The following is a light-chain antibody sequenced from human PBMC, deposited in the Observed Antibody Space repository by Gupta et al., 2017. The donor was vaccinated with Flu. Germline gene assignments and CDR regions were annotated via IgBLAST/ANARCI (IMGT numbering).Light chain of an antibody. CDR3: TSYTTRSTWV. Sequence: QSALTQPASVSGSPGPSIPISCTGTTSDVGNYKYVSWFQQHPGKAPKLMIYEVSKRPAGVSHRFSGSKSGNTASLTISGLQAEDEAEYYCTSYTTRSTWVFGGGTKLTVL. CDR1: TSDVGNYKY. J-gene: IGLJ3*02. V-gene: IGLV2-14*01. CDR2: EVS.